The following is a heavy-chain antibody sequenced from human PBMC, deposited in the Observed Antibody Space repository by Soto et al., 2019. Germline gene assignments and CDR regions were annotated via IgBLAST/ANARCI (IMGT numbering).Heavy chain of an antibody. D-gene: IGHD2-15*01. V-gene: IGHV3-30-3*01. CDR1: GFTFRSYA. Sequence: GGSLRLSCAASGFTFRSYAMHWVRQAPGKGLEWVAVISYDGSNKYYADSVKGRFTISRDNSKNTLYLQMNSLRAEDTAVYYCARGRYCSGGSCYFLGSRFDPWGQGTLVTVSS. CDR3: ARGRYCSGGSCYFLGSRFDP. J-gene: IGHJ5*02. CDR2: ISYDGSNK.